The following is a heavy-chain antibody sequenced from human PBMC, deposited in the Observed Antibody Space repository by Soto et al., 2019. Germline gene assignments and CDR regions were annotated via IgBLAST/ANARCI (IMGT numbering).Heavy chain of an antibody. V-gene: IGHV4-59*01. CDR2: IYYSGST. J-gene: IGHJ5*02. Sequence: QVQLQESGPGLVKPSETLSLTCTVSGGSISSYYWSWIRQPPGKGLEWIGYIYYSGSTNYNPSLKSRVTISVDTSKNQFPLKLSSVTAADTAVYYCARPLFGRGNWFDPWGQGTLVTVSS. D-gene: IGHD3-10*01. CDR3: ARPLFGRGNWFDP. CDR1: GGSISSYY.